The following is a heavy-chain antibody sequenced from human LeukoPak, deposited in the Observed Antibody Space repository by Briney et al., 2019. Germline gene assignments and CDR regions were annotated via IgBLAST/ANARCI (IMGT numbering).Heavy chain of an antibody. V-gene: IGHV4-39*07. CDR1: GGSISSSSYY. J-gene: IGHJ6*03. D-gene: IGHD1-26*01. CDR3: ARVGVGGSYSPGGDYYYYYYMDV. Sequence: SETLSLTCTVSGGSISSSSYYWGWIRQPPGKGLEWIGSIYHSGSTYYNPSLKSRVTISVDTSKNQFSLKLSSVTAADTAVYYCARVGVGGSYSPGGDYYYYYYMDVWGKGTTVTVSS. CDR2: IYHSGST.